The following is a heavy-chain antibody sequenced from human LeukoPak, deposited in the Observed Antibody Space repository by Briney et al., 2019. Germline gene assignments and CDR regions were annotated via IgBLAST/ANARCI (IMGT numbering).Heavy chain of an antibody. CDR3: ARDFSSGWLDY. V-gene: IGHV3-33*01. CDR1: GFTFSSYG. CDR2: IWYDGTNK. J-gene: IGHJ4*02. Sequence: PGRSLRLSCAASGFTFSSYGVHWVRQAPGKGLEWVALIWYDGTNKYYADSVKGRFTISRDNSKNTLYPQMNSLRAEDTAVYYCARDFSSGWLDYWGQGTLVTVSS. D-gene: IGHD6-19*01.